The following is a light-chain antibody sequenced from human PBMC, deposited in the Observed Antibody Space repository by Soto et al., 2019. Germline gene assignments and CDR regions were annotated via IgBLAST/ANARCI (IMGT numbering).Light chain of an antibody. V-gene: IGKV3-20*01. CDR2: GAS. Sequence: EIVLMQSPGTLSLTPGERATHSCRASQSVRNSYLAWYQQKPGQAPRLLIYGASSRATGIPDRFSGSGSGTDFTLTISRLEPEDFAVYYCQQYGSSSTFGQGTKVDI. CDR1: QSVRNSY. J-gene: IGKJ1*01. CDR3: QQYGSSST.